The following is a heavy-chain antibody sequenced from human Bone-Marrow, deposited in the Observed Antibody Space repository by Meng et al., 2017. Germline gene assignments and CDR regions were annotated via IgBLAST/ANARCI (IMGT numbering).Heavy chain of an antibody. D-gene: IGHD6-19*01. CDR3: AKARDSSGSRGGGFDY. CDR2: ISSSGGGT. J-gene: IGHJ4*02. Sequence: GESLKISCAASGFTFSSYAMSWVRQAPGKGLEWVSAISSSGGGTYYADSVKGRFTISRDNSKNTLNLQMSSLRVEDTAVYFCAKARDSSGSRGGGFDYWGQGALVTVSS. V-gene: IGHV3-23*01. CDR1: GFTFSSYA.